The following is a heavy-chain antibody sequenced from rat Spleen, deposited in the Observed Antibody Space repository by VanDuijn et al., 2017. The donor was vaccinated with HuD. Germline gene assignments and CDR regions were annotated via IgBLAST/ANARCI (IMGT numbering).Heavy chain of an antibody. CDR2: ISFEGSGT. CDR1: GFTFSNYG. CDR3: ARHSSTYDVMDA. V-gene: IGHV5-22*01. J-gene: IGHJ4*01. D-gene: IGHD1-2*01. Sequence: EVQLVESGGGLVQPGRSLKLSCVASGFTFSNYGMAWVRQAPTKGLEWVASISFEGSGTYYGDSVKGRFTISRDNAKSTLYLQMNSLRSEDTATYYCARHSSTYDVMDAWGQGASVTVSS.